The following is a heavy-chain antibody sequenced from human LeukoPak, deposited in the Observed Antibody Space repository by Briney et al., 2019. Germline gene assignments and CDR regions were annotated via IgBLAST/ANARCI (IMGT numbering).Heavy chain of an antibody. Sequence: GGSLRLSCAVSGFTFKLYWMHWVRQAPGKGPVWVSRINDDGSDTTYADSVKGRFTISRDDAKNMLFLQMNSLRAEDTAVYYCVRGGPSTWSWGQGTLVTVSS. J-gene: IGHJ5*02. CDR3: VRGGPSTWS. D-gene: IGHD2-15*01. V-gene: IGHV3-74*01. CDR2: INDDGSDT. CDR1: GFTFKLYW.